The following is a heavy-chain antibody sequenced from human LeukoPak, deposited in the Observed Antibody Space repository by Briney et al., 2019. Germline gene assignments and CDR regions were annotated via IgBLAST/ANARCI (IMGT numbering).Heavy chain of an antibody. D-gene: IGHD3-16*02. J-gene: IGHJ4*02. CDR3: ATARSYTNSRFFES. CDR2: IWYDGSNK. V-gene: IGHV3-33*01. Sequence: GGSLRLSCAASGFTFSNYGMHWVRQAPGKGLEWVAIIWYDGSNKYYADSVKGRFTVSRDNSENTLYLQMNSLRADDTAVYYCATARSYTNSRFFESWGQGSLVSVSS. CDR1: GFTFSNYG.